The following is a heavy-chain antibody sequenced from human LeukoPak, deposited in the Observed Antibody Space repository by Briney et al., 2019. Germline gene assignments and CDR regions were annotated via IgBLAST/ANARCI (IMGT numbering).Heavy chain of an antibody. CDR1: GFSFTDYP. J-gene: IGHJ4*02. CDR3: AGSYVSRSFDY. Sequence: GGSLRLSCATSGFSFTDYPMNWVRQAPGKGLEWISNIRTTAEGAKYAYYADSVKGRFTISRDNSKNTLYLQMNSLRAEDTAVFYCAGSYVSRSFDYWGQGTLVTVSS. V-gene: IGHV3-21*05. D-gene: IGHD3-16*01. CDR2: IRTTAEGAKYA.